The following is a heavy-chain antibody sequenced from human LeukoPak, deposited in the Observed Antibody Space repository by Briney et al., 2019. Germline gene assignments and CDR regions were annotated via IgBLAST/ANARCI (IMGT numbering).Heavy chain of an antibody. CDR1: GYTFTGQY. CDR2: ISAYNGNT. Sequence: ASVKVSCKTSGYTFTGQYLHWVRQAPGQGLEWMGWISAYNGNTNYAQKLQGRVTMTTDTSTSTAYMELRSLRSDDTAVYYRARDTLDYYDSSGYPDSDYWGQGTLVTVSS. V-gene: IGHV1-18*01. CDR3: ARDTLDYYDSSGYPDSDY. D-gene: IGHD3-22*01. J-gene: IGHJ4*02.